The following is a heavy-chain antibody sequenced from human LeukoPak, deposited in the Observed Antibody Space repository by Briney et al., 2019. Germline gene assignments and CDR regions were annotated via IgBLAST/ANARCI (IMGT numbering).Heavy chain of an antibody. CDR1: GLTFDDYA. Sequence: GGSLRLSCAASGLTFDDYAMHWVRQAPGKGLEWVSGISWNSGSIGYADSVKGRFTISRDNAKNSLYLQMNSLRAEDTAVYYCARERVDTADDWGQGTLVTVSS. V-gene: IGHV3-9*01. CDR2: ISWNSGSI. CDR3: ARERVDTADD. J-gene: IGHJ4*02. D-gene: IGHD5-18*01.